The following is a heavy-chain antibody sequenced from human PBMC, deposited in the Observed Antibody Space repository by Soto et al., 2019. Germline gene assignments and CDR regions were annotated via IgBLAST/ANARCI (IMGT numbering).Heavy chain of an antibody. D-gene: IGHD2-15*01. CDR3: ARGGLKRCRGGSCYSSYYYVMDV. Sequence: SETLSLTCAVYGGSFSGYYWSWIRQPPGKGLEWIGEINHSGSTNYNPSLKSRVTISVDTSKNQFSLKLSSVTAADTAVYYCARGGLKRCRGGSCYSSYYYVMDVWGEGTKVTVSS. J-gene: IGHJ6*04. V-gene: IGHV4-34*01. CDR2: INHSGST. CDR1: GGSFSGYY.